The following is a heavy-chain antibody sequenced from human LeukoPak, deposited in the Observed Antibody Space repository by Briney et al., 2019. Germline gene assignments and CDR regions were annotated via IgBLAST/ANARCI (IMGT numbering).Heavy chain of an antibody. CDR2: ISWDGGST. CDR1: GFTFDDYG. CDR3: ARVVGATEAFDI. Sequence: PGGPLRLSCTASGFTFDDYGMTWVRQAPGKGLEWVSSISWDGGSTGYGDPVKGRFIISRDNAKNSLYLQMNSLSAEDTAFYYCARVVGATEAFDIWGQGTMVTASS. D-gene: IGHD1-26*01. J-gene: IGHJ3*02. V-gene: IGHV3-20*04.